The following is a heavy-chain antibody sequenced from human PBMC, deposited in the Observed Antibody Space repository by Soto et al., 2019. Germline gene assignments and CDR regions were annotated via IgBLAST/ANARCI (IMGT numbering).Heavy chain of an antibody. D-gene: IGHD3-10*01. J-gene: IGHJ3*02. CDR2: INYSGST. Sequence: QVQLQESGPGLVKPSQTLSLTCTVSGGSISSGGYFWSWIRQHPGKGLEWIGDINYSGSTYSNPSIKSRVTIPVDTSKNQFSLKLSSVTAADTAVYYCARDILLWFGELPPRAHDAFDIWGQGTMVTVSS. CDR3: ARDILLWFGELPPRAHDAFDI. V-gene: IGHV4-31*03. CDR1: GGSISSGGYF.